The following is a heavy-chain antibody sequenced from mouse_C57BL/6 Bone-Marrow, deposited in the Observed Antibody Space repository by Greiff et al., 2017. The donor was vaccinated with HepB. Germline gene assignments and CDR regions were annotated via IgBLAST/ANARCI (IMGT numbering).Heavy chain of an antibody. D-gene: IGHD1-1*01. CDR1: EYEFPSHD. V-gene: IGHV5-2*01. Sequence: EVKLVESGGGLVQPGESLKLSCESNEYEFPSHDMSWVRKTPEKRLELVAAINSDGGSTYYPDTMERRFIISRDNTKKTLYLQMSSLMSEDTALYYCAPPYYYGSSPYAMDYWGQGTSVTVSS. CDR2: INSDGGST. CDR3: APPYYYGSSPYAMDY. J-gene: IGHJ4*01.